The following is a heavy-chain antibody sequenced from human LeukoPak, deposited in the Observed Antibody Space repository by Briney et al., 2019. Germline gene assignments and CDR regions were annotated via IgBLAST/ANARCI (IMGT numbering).Heavy chain of an antibody. CDR3: ARRHNSDYDPYYFDY. J-gene: IGHJ4*02. Sequence: GGSLRLSCAASGLTFSNKARSWVRKAPGKRLEWVSAISDTTYYADSVKGRFTISRDNSKNTLYLQMNSLRADDTAVYYCARRHNSDYDPYYFDYWGQGTLVTVSS. CDR1: GLTFSNKA. D-gene: IGHD5-12*01. V-gene: IGHV3-23*01. CDR2: ISDTT.